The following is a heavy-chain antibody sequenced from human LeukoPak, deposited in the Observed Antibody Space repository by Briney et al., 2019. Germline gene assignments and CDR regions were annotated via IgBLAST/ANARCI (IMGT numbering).Heavy chain of an antibody. CDR3: AKGARGDTVTSIVGLNWFDP. D-gene: IGHD4-17*01. Sequence: GGSLRLSCAASGLTFSNFAVNWVRQAPGKGLEWVSVIGGGDGSIYYADSVKGRFTISRDNSKNTLYLQMTSLRAEDAAIYYCAKGARGDTVTSIVGLNWFDPWGQGTLVTVSS. V-gene: IGHV3-23*01. CDR2: IGGGDGSI. CDR1: GLTFSNFA. J-gene: IGHJ5*02.